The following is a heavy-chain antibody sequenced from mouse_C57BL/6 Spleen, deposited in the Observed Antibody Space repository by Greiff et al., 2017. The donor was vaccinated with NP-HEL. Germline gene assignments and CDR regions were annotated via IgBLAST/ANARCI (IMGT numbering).Heavy chain of an antibody. Sequence: VQLQQSGTVLARPGASVKMSCTTSGYTFTSYWMHWVKQRPGQGLEWIGAIYPGNSDTSYNQKFKGKAKLTAVTSASTAYMELSSMTNEDSAVYYCTPNWVRFAYWGQGTLVTVSA. CDR2: IYPGNSDT. CDR1: GYTFTSYW. V-gene: IGHV1-5*01. CDR3: TPNWVRFAY. D-gene: IGHD4-1*02. J-gene: IGHJ3*01.